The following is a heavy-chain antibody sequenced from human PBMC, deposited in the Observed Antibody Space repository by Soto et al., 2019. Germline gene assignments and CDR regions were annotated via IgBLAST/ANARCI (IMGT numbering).Heavy chain of an antibody. CDR3: TGEVASGY. V-gene: IGHV3-30*03. CDR2: ISRDEGTK. Sequence: QVQLVESGGGVVQPGRSLRLSCAVSGFTVGTYGMHWVRQAPGKGLEWVAVISRDEGTKYYADSVKGRFTISRDNSRNTLFLEMNSLRGDDMAVYYCTGEVASGYWGQGTPVTVSS. CDR1: GFTVGTYG. J-gene: IGHJ4*02. D-gene: IGHD2-8*02.